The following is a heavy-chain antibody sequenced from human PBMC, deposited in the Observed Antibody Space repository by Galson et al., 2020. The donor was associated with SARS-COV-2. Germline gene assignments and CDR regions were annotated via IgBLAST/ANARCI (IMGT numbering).Heavy chain of an antibody. CDR3: ATDLAYSYFFNY. D-gene: IGHD2-15*01. CDR2: IKSKVDGGTT. Sequence: GGSLRLSCETSGFTFSTAWMTWVRQAPGRGLEWVGRIKSKVDGGTTVLAAPVEDRFTISRDESQNILYLQMDRVETADTAVYYCATDLAYSYFFNYWGQGTQVTVSS. CDR1: GFTFSTAW. J-gene: IGHJ4*02. V-gene: IGHV3-15*01.